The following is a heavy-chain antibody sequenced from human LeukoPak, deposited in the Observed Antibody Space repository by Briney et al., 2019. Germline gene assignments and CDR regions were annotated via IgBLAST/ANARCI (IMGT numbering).Heavy chain of an antibody. V-gene: IGHV4-39*01. CDR2: IYYRGST. D-gene: IGHD3-10*01. CDR1: GGSISSSSYY. CDR3: ASNYYGSGSYYPYYFDY. J-gene: IGHJ4*02. Sequence: SETLSLTCTVSGGSISSSSYYWGWIRQPPGKGLEWIGSIYYRGSTYYNPSLKSRVTISVDTSKNQFSLKLSSVTAADTAVYYCASNYYGSGSYYPYYFDYWGQGTLVTVSS.